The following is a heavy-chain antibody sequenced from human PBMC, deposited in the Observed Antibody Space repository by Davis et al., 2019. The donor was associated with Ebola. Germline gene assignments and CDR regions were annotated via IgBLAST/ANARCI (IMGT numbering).Heavy chain of an antibody. D-gene: IGHD1-14*01. Sequence: SETLSLTCTVSGGSISSYYWSWIRQPPGKGLEWIGYIYYSGSTNYNPSLKSRVTISVDTSKNQFSLKLSSVTAADTAVYYCATRRSIRLRYFDYWGQGTLVTVSS. V-gene: IGHV4-59*01. J-gene: IGHJ4*02. CDR3: ATRRSIRLRYFDY. CDR1: GGSISSYY. CDR2: IYYSGST.